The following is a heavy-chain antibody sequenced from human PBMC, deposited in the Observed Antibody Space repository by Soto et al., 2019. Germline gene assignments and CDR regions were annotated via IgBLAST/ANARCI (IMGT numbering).Heavy chain of an antibody. Sequence: SETLSLTCTVSGASISVDEYHWVCIRQPPGKGLEWVGSVKSSGTYYTPPLRSRITVPVDTSNNQFSLTSEDTATYYFARLRVDIWSASFFGYWGQGTLVT. CDR2: VKSSGT. V-gene: IGHV4-39*01. CDR3: DIWSASFFGY. D-gene: IGHD3-3*01. J-gene: IGHJ4*02. CDR1: GASISVDEYH.